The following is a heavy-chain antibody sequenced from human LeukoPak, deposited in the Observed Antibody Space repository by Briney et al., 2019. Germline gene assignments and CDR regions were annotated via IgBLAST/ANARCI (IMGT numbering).Heavy chain of an antibody. J-gene: IGHJ4*02. CDR2: IIPIFGTA. D-gene: IGHD3-10*01. CDR3: ARASRYYGSGIGNY. Sequence: SVKVSCKTSGYTFTNNAINWARQAPGQGLEWMGGIIPIFGTANYAQKFQGRVTITADESTSTAYMELSSLRSEDTAVYYCARASRYYGSGIGNYWGQGTLVTVSS. CDR1: GYTFTNNA. V-gene: IGHV1-69*13.